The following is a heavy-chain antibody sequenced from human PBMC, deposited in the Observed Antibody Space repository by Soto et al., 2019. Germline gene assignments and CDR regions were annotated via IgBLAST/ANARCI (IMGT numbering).Heavy chain of an antibody. CDR3: ARDTPYYDFWRESRDGWFDP. CDR2: IYYSGST. J-gene: IGHJ5*02. CDR1: GGSNSSGDYY. V-gene: IGHV4-30-4*02. Sequence: KASETLSLTCTVSGGSNSSGDYYWSWIRQPPGKGLEWIGYIYYSGSTYYNPSLKSRVTISVDTSKNQFSLKLSSVTAADTAVYYCARDTPYYDFWRESRDGWFDPWGQGTLVTVSS. D-gene: IGHD3-3*01.